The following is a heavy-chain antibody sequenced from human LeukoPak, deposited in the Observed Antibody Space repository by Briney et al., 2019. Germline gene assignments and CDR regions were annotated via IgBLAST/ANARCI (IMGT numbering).Heavy chain of an antibody. D-gene: IGHD2-8*01. Sequence: ASVNVSCKAAGGTYSSYAISWVRQAPGQGREWMGGVIPIIGTANYAQKFQGRVTITQDESTSTAYMEPSSLRSEDTAVEYCARSSYRYCTNGVSPMDVWGKGTTVTVSS. J-gene: IGHJ6*03. CDR1: GGTYSSYA. CDR2: VIPIIGTA. CDR3: ARSSYRYCTNGVSPMDV. V-gene: IGHV1-69*13.